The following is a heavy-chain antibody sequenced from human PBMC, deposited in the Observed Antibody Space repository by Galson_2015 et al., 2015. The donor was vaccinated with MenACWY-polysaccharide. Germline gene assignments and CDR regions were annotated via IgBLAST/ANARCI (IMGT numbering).Heavy chain of an antibody. CDR3: ARGGRAVSDRNWFDP. J-gene: IGHJ5*02. CDR1: GDSITSGGYF. Sequence: TLTLTGTVSGDSITSGGYFWGWIRQHPGEGLEWIASISYDGGTYYNPSPKSRVIISLDTPNNQPNNQFSLKLNSVTAADTAVYYCARGGRAVSDRNWFDPWGRGTLVTVSS. V-gene: IGHV4-31*03. D-gene: IGHD3-16*01. CDR2: ISYDGGT.